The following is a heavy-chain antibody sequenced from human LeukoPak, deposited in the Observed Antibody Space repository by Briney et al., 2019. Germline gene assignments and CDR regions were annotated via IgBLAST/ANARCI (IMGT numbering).Heavy chain of an antibody. CDR1: GFTFSSYS. Sequence: GGSLRLSCAASGFTFSSYSMNWVRQAPGKGLEWVSSISSSSSYIYYADSVKGRFTISRDNAKNSLYLQMNSLRAEDTAVYYCARIYLDGYNTPYYFDYWGQGTLVTVSS. J-gene: IGHJ4*02. D-gene: IGHD5-24*01. V-gene: IGHV3-21*01. CDR2: ISSSSSYI. CDR3: ARIYLDGYNTPYYFDY.